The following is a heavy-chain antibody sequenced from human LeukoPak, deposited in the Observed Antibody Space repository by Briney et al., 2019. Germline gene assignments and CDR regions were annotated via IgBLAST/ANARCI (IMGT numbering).Heavy chain of an antibody. Sequence: GSSVKVSCKASGGTFSSYAISWVRQAPGQGLEWMGGIIPIFGTANYAQKFQGRVTITADKSTSTAYMGLSSLRSEDTAVYYCARGIEEDIVVVVAATPAGAFDIWGQGTMVTVSS. CDR1: GGTFSSYA. CDR2: IIPIFGTA. V-gene: IGHV1-69*06. D-gene: IGHD2-15*01. CDR3: ARGIEEDIVVVVAATPAGAFDI. J-gene: IGHJ3*02.